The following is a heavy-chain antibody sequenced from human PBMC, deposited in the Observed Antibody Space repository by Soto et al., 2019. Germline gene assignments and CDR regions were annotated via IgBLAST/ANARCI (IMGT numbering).Heavy chain of an antibody. CDR3: ARLLGEQGNPYFVGFDS. J-gene: IGHJ4*02. D-gene: IGHD3-9*01. CDR2: IHYTGTT. CDR1: GYSITIHSYY. V-gene: IGHV4-39*01. Sequence: PSETLSVTCTLIGYSITIHSYYWGWIRQSPGTEMQWIGTIHYTGTTSYNPSLQGRATIAIDGSKNQMFLKLISVTAADTAVYYCARLLGEQGNPYFVGFDSWGQGTEVTVSS.